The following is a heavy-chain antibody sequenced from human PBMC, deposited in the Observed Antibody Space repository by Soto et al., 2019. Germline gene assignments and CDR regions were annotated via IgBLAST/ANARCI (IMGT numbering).Heavy chain of an antibody. CDR3: ARLPTDAFDI. CDR2: INHSGST. CDR1: GGSFSGYY. V-gene: IGHV4-34*01. Sequence: LETQSVTCAVYGGSFSGYYWSWIRQPPGKGLEWIGEINHSGSTNYNPSLKSRVTISVDTSKNQFSLKLSSVTAADTAVYYCARLPTDAFDIWGQGTMVTVSS. D-gene: IGHD2-2*01. J-gene: IGHJ3*02.